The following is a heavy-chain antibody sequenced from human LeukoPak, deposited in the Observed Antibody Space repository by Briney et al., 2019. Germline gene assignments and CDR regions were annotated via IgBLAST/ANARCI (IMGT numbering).Heavy chain of an antibody. CDR3: ARLKSEWQGDYFDY. CDR1: GFTFSNYW. Sequence: GGSLRLSCAASGFTFSNYWMSWVRQAPGKGLEFMANIKEAGSEKYYVDSVKGRFTISRDNDKNLVHLQMSSLRAEDTAVYYCARLKSEWQGDYFDYWGQGTLVTVSS. J-gene: IGHJ4*02. V-gene: IGHV3-7*01. D-gene: IGHD3-3*01. CDR2: IKEAGSEK.